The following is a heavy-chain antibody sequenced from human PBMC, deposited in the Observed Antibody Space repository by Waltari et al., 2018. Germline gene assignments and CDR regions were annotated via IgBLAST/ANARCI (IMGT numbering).Heavy chain of an antibody. V-gene: IGHV5-51*01. CDR3: ARRGRGEEGRWFDP. CDR2: IYPGDSDT. Sequence: EVQLEQSGAEVTEPGESLKISCKGSGYTFSSQWIAWVRQMPGQGLEWMGFIYPGDSDTRYSPSFQGQVTISADKSISTAYLQWRSLKASVTGIYYCARRGRGEEGRWFDPWGQGTMVTVSS. D-gene: IGHD2-15*01. CDR1: GYTFSSQW. J-gene: IGHJ5*02.